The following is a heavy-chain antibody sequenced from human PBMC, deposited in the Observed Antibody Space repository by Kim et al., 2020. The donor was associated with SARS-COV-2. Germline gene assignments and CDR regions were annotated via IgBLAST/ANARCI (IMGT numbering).Heavy chain of an antibody. CDR1: GFTFSSFA. CDR3: ASGSWSYIVY. Sequence: GGSLRLSCAASGFTFSSFAMSWVRQAPGKGLQWVSVISSGGTSTYYVDSVKGRFTISRDNSKNTLFLQMNSLRAEDTAVYYCASGSWSYIVYWGQGTLVT. V-gene: IGHV3-23*03. D-gene: IGHD3-10*01. J-gene: IGHJ4*02. CDR2: ISSGGTST.